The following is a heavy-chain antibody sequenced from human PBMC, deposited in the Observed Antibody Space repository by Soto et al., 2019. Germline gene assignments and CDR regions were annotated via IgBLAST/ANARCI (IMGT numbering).Heavy chain of an antibody. CDR1: GFSFSSYD. Sequence: EVQLLESGGGLVQPGGSLRLSCAASGFSFSSYDMSWVRQAPGKGLEWVSAISAGGGSTYYADSVRGRFTISRDNSKNTLYLQMHSLRAEDTAVYYCANWDTSMIMRYYYGMDVWGQGTTVTVSS. V-gene: IGHV3-23*01. CDR2: ISAGGGST. D-gene: IGHD5-18*01. CDR3: ANWDTSMIMRYYYGMDV. J-gene: IGHJ6*02.